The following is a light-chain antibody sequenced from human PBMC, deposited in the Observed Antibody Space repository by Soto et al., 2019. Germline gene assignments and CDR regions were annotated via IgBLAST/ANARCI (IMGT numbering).Light chain of an antibody. J-gene: IGKJ1*01. CDR3: LQYKSYPWT. CDR2: AAS. CDR1: QGIRND. Sequence: DIQMTQSPSSLSASVGDRVTITCRASQGIRNDLGWYQQKPGEAPKRLIYAASSLHSGIPSRFSGNASGTEFTLTISSLQPEAFATYYFLQYKSYPWTFGQGTKVEIK. V-gene: IGKV1-17*01.